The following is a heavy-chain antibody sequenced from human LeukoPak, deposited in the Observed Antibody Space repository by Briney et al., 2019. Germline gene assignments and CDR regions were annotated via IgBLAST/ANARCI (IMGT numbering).Heavy chain of an antibody. CDR2: NIPIFGTA. Sequence: ASVKVSCKASGGTFSSYAISWVRQAPGQGLEWMGGNIPIFGTANYAQKFQGRVTITADESTSTAYMELSSLRSEDTAVYYCARGSGDYYDSTGYSADAFDIWGQGTMVTVSS. V-gene: IGHV1-69*01. J-gene: IGHJ3*02. CDR3: ARGSGDYYDSTGYSADAFDI. D-gene: IGHD3-22*01. CDR1: GGTFSSYA.